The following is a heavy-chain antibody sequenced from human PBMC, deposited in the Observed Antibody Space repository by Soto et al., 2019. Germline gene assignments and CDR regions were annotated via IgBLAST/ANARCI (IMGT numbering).Heavy chain of an antibody. CDR1: GYTFTRYG. D-gene: IGHD2-8*01. CDR2: ISGYNGDA. V-gene: IGHV1-18*01. CDR3: AKNGQPPYYYYRLDV. Sequence: ASVKVSCKASGYTFTRYGISWVRQAPGQGLEWMGWISGYNGDANYAQRFQGRVSMTIDTSTTTAYMELRTLISDDTAVYYCAKNGQPPYYYYRLDVWGQGTTVTVSS. J-gene: IGHJ6*02.